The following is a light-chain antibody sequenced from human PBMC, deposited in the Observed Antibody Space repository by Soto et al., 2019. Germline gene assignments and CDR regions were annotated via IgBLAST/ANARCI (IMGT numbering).Light chain of an antibody. J-gene: IGKJ1*01. CDR2: GAS. V-gene: IGKV3-20*01. CDR1: QTVSSSY. Sequence: EIVLTQSPGTLSLSPGERATLSCRASQTVSSSYLAWYQQKPGQDPRLLIYGASSRATGSPDRFSGSGSGTDFSLLISRPEPKDFAVYYCQQYVSLTRGFGQGTKVEIK. CDR3: QQYVSLTRG.